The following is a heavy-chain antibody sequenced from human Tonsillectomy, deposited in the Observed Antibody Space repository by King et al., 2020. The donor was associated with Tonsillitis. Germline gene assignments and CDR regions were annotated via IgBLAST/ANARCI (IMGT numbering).Heavy chain of an antibody. CDR2: ISYDGSNK. CDR3: ARVTNSDILTGSPYYFDY. V-gene: IGHV3-30-3*01. Sequence: QLVQSRGGVVQPGRSLRLSCAASGFTFSSYAMHWVRQAPGKGLEWVAVISYDGSNKYYADSVKGRFTISRDNSKNTLYLQMNSLRAEDTAVYYCARVTNSDILTGSPYYFDYWGQGTLVTVSS. D-gene: IGHD3-9*01. CDR1: GFTFSSYA. J-gene: IGHJ4*02.